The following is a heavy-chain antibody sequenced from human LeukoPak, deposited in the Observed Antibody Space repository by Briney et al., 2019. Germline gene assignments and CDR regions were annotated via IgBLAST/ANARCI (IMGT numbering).Heavy chain of an antibody. J-gene: IGHJ4*02. CDR2: IYYSGST. Sequence: PSQTLSLTCTVSGGSISSGDYYWSWIRQPPGKGLEWIGYIYYSGSTYYNPSLKSRVTISVDTSKNQFSLKLSSVTAADTAVYYCARQNDYVWGSHDYFDYWGQGTLVTVSS. CDR3: ARQNDYVWGSHDYFDY. D-gene: IGHD3-16*01. V-gene: IGHV4-30-4*08. CDR1: GGSISSGDYY.